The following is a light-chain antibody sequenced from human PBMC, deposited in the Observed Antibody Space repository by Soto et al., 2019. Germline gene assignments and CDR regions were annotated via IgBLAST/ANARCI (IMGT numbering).Light chain of an antibody. V-gene: IGLV2-14*01. Sequence: QSALTQPASVSGSPGQSITISCTGTSSDVGAYNYVSWYQQHPGRAPNLMIYEVSSRPSGVSNRFSGSKSDNTASLTISGLQAEDEADYYCISYTSRRIYVFGTGTKLTVL. CDR1: SSDVGAYNY. J-gene: IGLJ1*01. CDR3: ISYTSRRIYV. CDR2: EVS.